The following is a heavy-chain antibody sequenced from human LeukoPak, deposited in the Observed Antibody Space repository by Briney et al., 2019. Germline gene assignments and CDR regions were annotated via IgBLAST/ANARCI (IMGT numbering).Heavy chain of an antibody. CDR2: IWYDGSNK. V-gene: IGHV3-33*01. CDR3: ARDLVGTTKRYYYGMDV. Sequence: GGSLRLSCAASGFTFSSYGMHWVRQAPGKGLEWVAVIWYDGSNKYYADSVKGRFTISRDNSKNTLYLQMNSLRAEDTAVYYCARDLVGTTKRYYYGMDVWGKGTTVTVSS. CDR1: GFTFSSYG. J-gene: IGHJ6*04. D-gene: IGHD1-1*01.